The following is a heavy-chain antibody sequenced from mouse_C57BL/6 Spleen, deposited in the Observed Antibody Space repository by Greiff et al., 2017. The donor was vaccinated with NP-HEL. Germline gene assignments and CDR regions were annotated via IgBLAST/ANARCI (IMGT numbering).Heavy chain of an antibody. J-gene: IGHJ4*01. V-gene: IGHV5-17*01. CDR2: ISSGSSTI. CDR1: GFTFSDYG. D-gene: IGHD2-4*01. Sequence: VQLQDSGGGLVKPGGSLKLSCAASGFTFSDYGMHWVRQAPEKGLEWVAYISSGSSTIYYADTVKGRFTISRDNAKNTLFLQMTSLRSEDTAMYYCADYDDAMDYWGQGTSVTVSS. CDR3: ADYDDAMDY.